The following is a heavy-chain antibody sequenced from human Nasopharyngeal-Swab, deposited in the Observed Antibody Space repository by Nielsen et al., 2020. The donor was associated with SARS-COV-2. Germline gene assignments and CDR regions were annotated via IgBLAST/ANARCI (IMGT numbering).Heavy chain of an antibody. J-gene: IGHJ4*02. CDR2: TRSDETKK. Sequence: GESLKISCSASGFTFSASSMHWVRQAPGKGLEWVAFTRSDETKKYYADSVRGRFTISRDTSRDTLYLQMNSLRPEDTAIYYCATGNYAGQDYWGRGTLVTVSS. CDR1: GFTFSASS. D-gene: IGHD1-7*01. V-gene: IGHV3-30*02. CDR3: ATGNYAGQDY.